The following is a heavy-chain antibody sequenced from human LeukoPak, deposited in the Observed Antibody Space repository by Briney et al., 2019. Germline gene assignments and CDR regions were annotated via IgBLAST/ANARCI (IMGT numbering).Heavy chain of an antibody. CDR3: ARELLGEWLQNLRGAFDI. V-gene: IGHV4-31*03. Sequence: PSQTLSLTCTVSGGSISSGGYYWSWIRQHPGKGLEWIGYIYYSGSTYYNPSLKSRVTISVDTSKNQFSLKLSSVTAADTAVYYCARELLGEWLQNLRGAFDIWGQGTMVTVSS. CDR1: GGSISSGGYY. J-gene: IGHJ3*02. CDR2: IYYSGST. D-gene: IGHD5-12*01.